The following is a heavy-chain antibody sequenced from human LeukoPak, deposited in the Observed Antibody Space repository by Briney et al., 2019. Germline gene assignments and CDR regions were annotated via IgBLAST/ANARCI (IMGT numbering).Heavy chain of an antibody. D-gene: IGHD6-19*01. Sequence: SETLSLTCAVYGGSFSVYYWSWIRQPPGKGLEWIGEINHSGSTNYNPSLKSRVTISVDTSKNQFSLKLSSVTAADTAVYYCARGIAMAYFDHWGQGTLVTVSS. J-gene: IGHJ4*02. CDR1: GGSFSVYY. V-gene: IGHV4-34*01. CDR2: INHSGST. CDR3: ARGIAMAYFDH.